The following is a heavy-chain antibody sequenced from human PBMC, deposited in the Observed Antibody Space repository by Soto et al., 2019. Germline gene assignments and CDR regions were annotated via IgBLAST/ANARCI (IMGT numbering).Heavy chain of an antibody. D-gene: IGHD5-12*01. V-gene: IGHV4-39*01. Sequence: SETLSLTCTFSGGYITSDSYYWAWIRQPPGKGLEWIGSIYFSGSTYYNSALKSRLAISIDMSKNQFSLNLSSVTAADTAVYYCARHLSESGYDLNYWGQGTPVTVSS. CDR2: IYFSGST. CDR3: ARHLSESGYDLNY. CDR1: GGYITSDSYY. J-gene: IGHJ4*02.